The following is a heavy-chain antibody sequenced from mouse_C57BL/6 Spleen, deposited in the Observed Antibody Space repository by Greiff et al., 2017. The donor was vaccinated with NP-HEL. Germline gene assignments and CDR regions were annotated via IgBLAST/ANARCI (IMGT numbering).Heavy chain of an antibody. CDR2: ISSGSSTI. V-gene: IGHV5-17*01. CDR1: GFTFSDYG. J-gene: IGHJ3*01. Sequence: EVKLVESGGGLVKPGGSLKLSCAASGFTFSDYGMHWVRQAPEKGLEWVAYISSGSSTIYYADTVKGRFTISRDNAKNTLFLQMTSLRSEDTAMYYCARGTREFAYWGQGTLVTVSA. D-gene: IGHD3-3*01. CDR3: ARGTREFAY.